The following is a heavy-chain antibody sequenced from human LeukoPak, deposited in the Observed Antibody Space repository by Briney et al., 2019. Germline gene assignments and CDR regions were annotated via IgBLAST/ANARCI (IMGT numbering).Heavy chain of an antibody. CDR3: AKAGWYDYYYGMDV. D-gene: IGHD6-19*01. CDR1: GFTFSSYA. Sequence: GGSLRLSCAASGFTFSSYAMSWVRQAPGKGLEWVSAISGSGGSTYYADSVKGRFTISRDNSKNTLYLQMNSLRAEDTAVYYCAKAGWYDYYYGMDVWGQGTTVTVYS. V-gene: IGHV3-23*01. CDR2: ISGSGGST. J-gene: IGHJ6*02.